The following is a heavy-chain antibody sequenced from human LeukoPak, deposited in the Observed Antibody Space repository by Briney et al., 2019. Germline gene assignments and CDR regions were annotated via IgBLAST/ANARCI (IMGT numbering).Heavy chain of an antibody. CDR1: GGSISSSNW. CDR2: IYHSGST. D-gene: IGHD3-22*01. CDR3: ARKNYDSSGYPFDY. V-gene: IGHV4-4*02. Sequence: SETLSLTCAVSGGSISSSNWRSWVRQPPGKGLEWIGEIYHSGSTNYNPSLKSRVTISVDKSKNQFSLKLSSVTAADTAVYYCARKNYDSSGYPFDYWGQGTLVTVSS. J-gene: IGHJ4*02.